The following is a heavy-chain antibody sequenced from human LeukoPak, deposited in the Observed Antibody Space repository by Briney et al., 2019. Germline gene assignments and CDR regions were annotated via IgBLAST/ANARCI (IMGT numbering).Heavy chain of an antibody. CDR1: GFTFSGSA. Sequence: PGGSLRLSCAASGFTFSGSAMHWVRQASGKGLEWVGRIRSRANSYATAYAASVKGRFTISRDDSKNTAYLQMNSLKTEDTAVYYCGGTTDYYYYMDVWGKGTTVTVSS. D-gene: IGHD1-7*01. V-gene: IGHV3-73*01. CDR2: IRSRANSYAT. CDR3: GGTTDYYYYMDV. J-gene: IGHJ6*03.